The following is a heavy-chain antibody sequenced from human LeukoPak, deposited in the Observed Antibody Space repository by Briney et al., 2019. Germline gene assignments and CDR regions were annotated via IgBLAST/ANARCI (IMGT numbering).Heavy chain of an antibody. CDR2: ISYDGSNK. J-gene: IGHJ4*02. Sequence: PGGSLRLSCAASGFTFSSYGMHWVRQAPGKGLEWVAVISYDGSNKHYADYVKGRFTISRDNSKNTLYLQMNSLRAEDTAVYYCARSYYYDSSGYYDTFSSFDYWGQGTLVTVSS. V-gene: IGHV3-30*03. D-gene: IGHD3-22*01. CDR3: ARSYYYDSSGYYDTFSSFDY. CDR1: GFTFSSYG.